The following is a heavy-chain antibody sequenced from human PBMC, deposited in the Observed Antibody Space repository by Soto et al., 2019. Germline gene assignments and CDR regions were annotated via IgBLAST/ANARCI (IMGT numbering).Heavy chain of an antibody. J-gene: IGHJ4*02. D-gene: IGHD3-10*01. Sequence: ASVKVSCKASGYTFTSYGISWVRQAPGQGLEWMGWISAYNGNTNYAQKIQGRVTMTTDTSTSTAYMELRSLRSDDTAVHYCARELAAILLWFGVPPSPYFDYWGQGTLVTVSS. CDR2: ISAYNGNT. V-gene: IGHV1-18*01. CDR1: GYTFTSYG. CDR3: ARELAAILLWFGVPPSPYFDY.